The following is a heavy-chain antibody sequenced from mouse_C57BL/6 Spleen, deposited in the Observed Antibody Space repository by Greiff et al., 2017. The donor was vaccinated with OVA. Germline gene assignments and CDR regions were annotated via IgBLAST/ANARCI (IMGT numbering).Heavy chain of an antibody. J-gene: IGHJ4*01. CDR3: AKREYDYDVGAMDY. D-gene: IGHD2-4*01. Sequence: VQLQQSGPGLVQPSQSLSITCTVSGFSLTSYGVHWVRQSPGKGLEWLGVIWRGGSTDYNAAYMSRLSITKDNSTSQVVFKMNSLQADDTAIDYCAKREYDYDVGAMDYWGQGTSVTVSS. CDR1: GFSLTSYG. V-gene: IGHV2-5*01. CDR2: IWRGGST.